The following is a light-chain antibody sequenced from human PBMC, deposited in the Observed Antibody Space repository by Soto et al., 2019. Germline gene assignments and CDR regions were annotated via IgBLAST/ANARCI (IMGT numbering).Light chain of an antibody. Sequence: QSALTQPASVSGSPGQSITISCTGTSSDVGGYNYVSWYQQHPGKAPKLIIYDVINRPSGVSKHFSGSKSGNTASLTISGLHDDDEDDYYCSSYTSINTQVFGAGTKLTVL. CDR2: DVI. V-gene: IGLV2-14*01. J-gene: IGLJ1*01. CDR1: SSDVGGYNY. CDR3: SSYTSINTQV.